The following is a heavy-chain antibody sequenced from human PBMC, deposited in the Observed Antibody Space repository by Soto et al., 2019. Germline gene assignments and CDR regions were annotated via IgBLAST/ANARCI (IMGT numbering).Heavy chain of an antibody. D-gene: IGHD2-15*01. Sequence: PGVSLKISWKGAGCRFTGYCIGWVRKIPGKGLEWMGIIYPGDSDTRYSPSFQGQVTISADKSISTAYLQWSSLKASDTAMYYCASRLSDCSGGSCYSNYYGMDVWGQGTTDTVSS. CDR3: ASRLSDCSGGSCYSNYYGMDV. V-gene: IGHV5-51*01. CDR2: IYPGDSDT. J-gene: IGHJ6*02. CDR1: GCRFTGYC.